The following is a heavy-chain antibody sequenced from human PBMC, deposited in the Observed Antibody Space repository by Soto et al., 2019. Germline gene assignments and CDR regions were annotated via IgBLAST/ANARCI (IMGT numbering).Heavy chain of an antibody. D-gene: IGHD3-10*01. CDR3: ARDFAANGRFGEIDYYYYYGMDV. CDR1: GFTFSSYG. J-gene: IGHJ6*02. V-gene: IGHV3-33*01. CDR2: IWYDGSNK. Sequence: GGSLRLSCAASGFTFSSYGMHWVRQAPGKGLEWVAVIWYDGSNKYYADSVKGRFTISRDNSKNTLYLQMNSLRAEDTAVYYCARDFAANGRFGEIDYYYYYGMDVWGQGTTVTVSS.